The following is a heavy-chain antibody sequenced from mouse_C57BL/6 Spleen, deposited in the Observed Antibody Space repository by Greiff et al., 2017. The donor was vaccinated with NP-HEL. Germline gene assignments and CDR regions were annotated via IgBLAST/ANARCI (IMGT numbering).Heavy chain of an antibody. V-gene: IGHV1-52*01. J-gene: IGHJ2*01. CDR2: IDPSDSET. CDR1: GYTFTSYW. Sequence: QVQLQQPGAELVRPGSSVKLSCKASGYTFTSYWMHWVKQRPIQGLEWIGNIDPSDSETHYNQKFKDKATLTVDKSSSTAYMQLSSLTSEDSAVYDCARWGSSLPYGSSLDYWGQGTTLTVSS. D-gene: IGHD1-1*01. CDR3: ARWGSSLPYGSSLDY.